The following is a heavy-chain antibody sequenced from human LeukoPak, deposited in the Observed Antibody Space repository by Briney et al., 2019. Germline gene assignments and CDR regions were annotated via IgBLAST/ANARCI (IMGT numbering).Heavy chain of an antibody. Sequence: GASVEVSCKASGYTFTVHYMHWLRQAPGQGLEWMGWIKPDSGATNFAQNFQGRVTMTSDTSINTAYMELSSLTSDDTAMYYCARDHDYGPDYWGQGTLVTV. CDR3: ARDHDYGPDY. CDR1: GYTFTVHY. CDR2: IKPDSGAT. D-gene: IGHD4/OR15-4a*01. J-gene: IGHJ4*02. V-gene: IGHV1-2*02.